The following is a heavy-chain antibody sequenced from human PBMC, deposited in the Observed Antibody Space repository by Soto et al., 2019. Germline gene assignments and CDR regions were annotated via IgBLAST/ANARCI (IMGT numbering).Heavy chain of an antibody. Sequence: GGSLRLSCAASGFTFSSYAMSWVRQAPGKGLEWVSAISGSGGSTYYADSAKGRFTISRDNSKNTLYLQTNSLRAEDTAVYYCAQGAGTDNFIDYWGQGTLVTVSS. CDR1: GFTFSSYA. J-gene: IGHJ4*02. CDR3: AQGAGTDNFIDY. CDR2: ISGSGGST. D-gene: IGHD6-19*01. V-gene: IGHV3-23*01.